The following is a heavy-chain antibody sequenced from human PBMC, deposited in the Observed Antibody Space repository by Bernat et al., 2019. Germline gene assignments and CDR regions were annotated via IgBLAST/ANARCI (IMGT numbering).Heavy chain of an antibody. J-gene: IGHJ6*02. Sequence: QVQLVQSGAEVKKPGASVKVSCKASGYTFITYGISWVRQAPGQGLEWMGWISAYNGNTKYAQNFQGRVTMTTDTSTRTAYMELRSLRSDDTAVYYCARDPEQWLIPPGMDVWGQGTTVTVSS. CDR2: ISAYNGNT. D-gene: IGHD6-19*01. CDR1: GYTFITYG. V-gene: IGHV1-18*01. CDR3: ARDPEQWLIPPGMDV.